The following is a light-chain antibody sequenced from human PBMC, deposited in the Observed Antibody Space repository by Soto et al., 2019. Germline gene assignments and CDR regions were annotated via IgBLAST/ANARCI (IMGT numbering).Light chain of an antibody. J-gene: IGKJ4*01. V-gene: IGKV1D-12*01. CDR3: QQANSFPLT. CDR2: DAS. Sequence: IQMTQSPSSVSASVGDRVTITCRASQGINRWLAWYQQKLGKAPKLLIFDASSLQSGVPSRCSGSGSGTDFTLTISSRQHEDFATYYCQQANSFPLTFGGGTKVDIK. CDR1: QGINRW.